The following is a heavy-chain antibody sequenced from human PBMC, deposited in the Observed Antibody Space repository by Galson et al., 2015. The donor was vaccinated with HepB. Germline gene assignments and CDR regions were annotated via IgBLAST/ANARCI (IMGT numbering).Heavy chain of an antibody. D-gene: IGHD1-26*01. CDR2: ISKSSTTI. Sequence: SLRLSCAASGFTFSSYSMNWVRQAPGKGLEWVSYISKSSTTIYYADSVKGRFTISRDNAKNSLYLQMNSLRAEDTALYFCARDHEWELLMGLFDCWGQRTLVTVSS. V-gene: IGHV3-48*01. CDR3: ARDHEWELLMGLFDC. J-gene: IGHJ4*02. CDR1: GFTFSSYS.